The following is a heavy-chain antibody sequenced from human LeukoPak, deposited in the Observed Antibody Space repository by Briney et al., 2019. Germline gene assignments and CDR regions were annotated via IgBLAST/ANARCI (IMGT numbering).Heavy chain of an antibody. J-gene: IGHJ4*02. D-gene: IGHD1-26*01. CDR2: ISGSGGST. V-gene: IGHV3-23*01. CDR3: AKGSYKGIYYFDY. Sequence: GGSLRLSCAASGFTFSSYGMSWVRQAPGKGLEWVSAISGSGGSTYYADSVKGRFTISRDNSKNTLYLQMNSLRAEDTAVYYCAKGSYKGIYYFDYWGQGTLVTVSS. CDR1: GFTFSSYG.